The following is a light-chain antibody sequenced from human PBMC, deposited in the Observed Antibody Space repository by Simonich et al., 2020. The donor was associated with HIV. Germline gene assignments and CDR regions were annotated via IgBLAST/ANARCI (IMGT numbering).Light chain of an antibody. CDR1: ALPKEY. CDR3: YSTDSSGNHSWV. V-gene: IGLV3-10*01. J-gene: IGLJ3*02. Sequence: SYELTQPPSVSVSPGQTARITCSGDALPKEYAYWYQQKSGQAPVLVIYEASKRPSGVPERFSGSSSGTMATLTISGAQVEDEADYYCYSTDSSGNHSWVFGGGTKLTVL. CDR2: EAS.